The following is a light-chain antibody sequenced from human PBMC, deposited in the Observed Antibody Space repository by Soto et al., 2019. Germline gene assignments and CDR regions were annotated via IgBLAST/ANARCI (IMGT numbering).Light chain of an antibody. J-gene: IGLJ2*01. Sequence: QSVLTHPPSVSAAPGQKVTSSCSGSSSNIGNNYVSWYQELPGTAPKLLIYDNNKRPSGIPDRFSGSKSGTSATLGITGPQTGDEADYYCGTWDSSLSAHVVFGGGTQLTVL. CDR2: DNN. V-gene: IGLV1-51*01. CDR3: GTWDSSLSAHVV. CDR1: SSNIGNNY.